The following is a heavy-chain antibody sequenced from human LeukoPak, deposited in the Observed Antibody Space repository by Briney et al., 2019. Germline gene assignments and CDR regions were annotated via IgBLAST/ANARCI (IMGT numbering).Heavy chain of an antibody. D-gene: IGHD5-24*01. CDR2: IYYSGST. CDR3: ARDGRDGYNLGSALDY. J-gene: IGHJ4*02. CDR1: GGSISSGDYY. V-gene: IGHV4-30-4*01. Sequence: SETLSLTCTVSGGSISSGDYYWSWIRQPPGKGLEWIGYIYYSGSTYYNPSLKSRVTISVDTSKNQFSLKLSSVTAADTAAYYCARDGRDGYNLGSALDYWGQGTLVTVSS.